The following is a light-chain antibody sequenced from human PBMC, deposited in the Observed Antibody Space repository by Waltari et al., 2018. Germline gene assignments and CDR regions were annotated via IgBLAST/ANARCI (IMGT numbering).Light chain of an antibody. CDR3: HSRDASGVAGS. CDR1: SLRSYS. CDR2: DKN. J-gene: IGLJ2*01. Sequence: SSELTQDPSVSVAMGQTVRTTCPGDSLRSYSASWYQQRPGQAPILVIYDKNNRPSGVPDRFSGSSSHNTGSLTITGAQAEDEASYYCHSRDASGVAGSFGGGTKLTVL. V-gene: IGLV3-19*01.